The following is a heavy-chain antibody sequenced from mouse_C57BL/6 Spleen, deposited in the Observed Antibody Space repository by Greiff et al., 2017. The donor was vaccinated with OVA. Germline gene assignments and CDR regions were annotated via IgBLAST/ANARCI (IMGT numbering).Heavy chain of an antibody. J-gene: IGHJ3*01. D-gene: IGHD3-3*01. Sequence: EVKVVESGGGLVQPGGSLSLSCAASGFTFTDYYMSWVRQPPGKALEWLGFIRNKANGYTTEYSASVKGRFTISRDNSQSILYLQMNALRAEDSATYYCARLGQGAWFAYWGQGTLVTVSA. V-gene: IGHV7-3*01. CDR3: ARLGQGAWFAY. CDR2: IRNKANGYTT. CDR1: GFTFTDYY.